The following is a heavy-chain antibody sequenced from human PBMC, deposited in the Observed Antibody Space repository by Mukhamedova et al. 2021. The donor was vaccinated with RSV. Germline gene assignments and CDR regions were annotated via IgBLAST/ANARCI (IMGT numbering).Heavy chain of an antibody. CDR2: ISGSGDAT. Sequence: QAPGKGLEWVSVISGSGDATYYADSVKGRFTISRDNSKNMVYLQVNSLRVEDTAVYYCAKDRREEPGHVFEYWGQGTLVTVSS. V-gene: IGHV3-23*01. CDR3: AKDRREEPGHVFEY. J-gene: IGHJ4*02. D-gene: IGHD1-14*01.